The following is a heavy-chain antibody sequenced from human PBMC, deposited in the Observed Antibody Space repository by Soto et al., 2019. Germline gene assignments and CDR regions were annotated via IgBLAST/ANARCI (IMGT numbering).Heavy chain of an antibody. J-gene: IGHJ4*02. V-gene: IGHV4-39*01. CDR2: IYYSGST. CDR1: GGSISSSNYY. CDR3: ARQGKTVFGVVNPFDY. Sequence: QLQLQESGPGLVKPSETLSLTCTVSGGSISSSNYYWGWIRPPPGKGLEWIGSIYYSGSTSYNPSIKSRVMISVDTSKNQFYLQLRSVTAADTDVYYCARQGKTVFGVVNPFDYWGQGTQVTVSS. D-gene: IGHD3-3*01.